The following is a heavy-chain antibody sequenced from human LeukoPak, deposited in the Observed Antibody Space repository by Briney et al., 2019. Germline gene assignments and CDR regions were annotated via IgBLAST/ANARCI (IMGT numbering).Heavy chain of an antibody. CDR1: GFTFSSYW. D-gene: IGHD3-9*01. CDR3: ARDQHGTGYFYFDY. V-gene: IGHV3-7*01. J-gene: IGHJ4*02. CDR2: IKHDGSEK. Sequence: GGSLRLSCAASGFTFSSYWMSWVRQAPEKGLEGVANIKHDGSEKYYVDSVRGRFTISRDNAKNSLYLQMNSLRAEDTAVYYCARDQHGTGYFYFDYWGQGTLGTVSS.